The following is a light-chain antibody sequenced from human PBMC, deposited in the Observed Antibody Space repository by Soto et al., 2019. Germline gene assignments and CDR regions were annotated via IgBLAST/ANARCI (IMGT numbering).Light chain of an antibody. V-gene: IGKV3-11*01. J-gene: IGKJ5*01. CDR2: DAS. CDR1: QSVSSY. CDR3: QQRSNWPLIT. Sequence: EIVLTQSPATLPLSPGERATLSCRASQSVSSYLAWYQQKSGQAPRLLIYDASNRATGIPARFSGSGSGTDFTLTISSLEPEDFAVYYCQQRSNWPLITFGQGTRLEIK.